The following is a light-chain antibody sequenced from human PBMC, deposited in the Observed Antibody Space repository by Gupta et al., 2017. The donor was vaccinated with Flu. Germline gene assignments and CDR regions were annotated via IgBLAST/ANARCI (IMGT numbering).Light chain of an antibody. Sequence: EIVLTQSPGTLSLSQGERATLSCRASQSVSSSYVAWYQQKPGQAPRLLIYGASSRATGIPDRFSGSGSGTDFTLTISRREPEDFAVYYCQHEGSSLGTFGQGTKVEIK. CDR2: GAS. CDR3: QHEGSSLGT. V-gene: IGKV3-20*01. CDR1: QSVSSSY. J-gene: IGKJ1*01.